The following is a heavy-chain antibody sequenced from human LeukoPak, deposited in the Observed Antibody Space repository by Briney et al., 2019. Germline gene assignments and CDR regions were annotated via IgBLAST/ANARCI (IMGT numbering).Heavy chain of an antibody. CDR1: GLTFSTLA. D-gene: IGHD7-27*01. V-gene: IGHV3-30*09. CDR3: ARDLSSAPHDENWAANRFGP. CDR2: ISYDGNSK. Sequence: GRSLRLSCAASGLTFSTLAFHWVRQAPGKGLEWLAIISYDGNSKFYADSVRGRFAISRDNSRNTLYLQMSSLETEDTAVYYCARDLSSAPHDENWAANRFGPWGQGTLVTVSS. J-gene: IGHJ5*02.